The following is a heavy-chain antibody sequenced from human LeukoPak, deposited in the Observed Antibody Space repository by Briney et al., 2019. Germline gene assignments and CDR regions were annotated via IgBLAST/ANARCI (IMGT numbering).Heavy chain of an antibody. CDR1: GGSFSGYY. Sequence: SETLSLTCAVYGGSFSGYYWSWIRQPPGKGLEWIGEINHSGSTNYNPSLKSRVTISVDTSKNQFSLKLSSVTAADTAVYYCARVAGRLITTVTPPYFDYWGQGTLVTVSS. V-gene: IGHV4-34*01. CDR2: INHSGST. D-gene: IGHD4-17*01. CDR3: ARVAGRLITTVTPPYFDY. J-gene: IGHJ4*02.